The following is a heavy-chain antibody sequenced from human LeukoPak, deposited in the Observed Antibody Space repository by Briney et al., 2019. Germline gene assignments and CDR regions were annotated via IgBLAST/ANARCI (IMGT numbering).Heavy chain of an antibody. J-gene: IGHJ5*02. CDR3: ARQQISAAGTGNWFDP. CDR2: IYPGDSDT. V-gene: IGHV5-51*01. D-gene: IGHD6-13*01. CDR1: GYSFTSYW. Sequence: GESLKISCKGSGYSFTSYWIGWVRQMPVKGLEWMGIIYPGDSDTRYSPSFQGQVTISADKSISTAYLQWSSLKASDTAMYYCARQQISAAGTGNWFDPWGQGTLVTVSS.